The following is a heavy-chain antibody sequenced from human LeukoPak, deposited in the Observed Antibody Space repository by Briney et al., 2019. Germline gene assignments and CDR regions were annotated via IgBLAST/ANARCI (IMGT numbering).Heavy chain of an antibody. CDR1: GGSISSYY. J-gene: IGHJ4*02. CDR2: IYYSGSA. Sequence: PSETLSLTCTVSGGSISSYYWSWIRQPPGKGLEWIAYIYYSGSANYNPSLKSRVTISVDRSKNQFPLKLSSVTAADTAVYYCARVHEYYDFWSGYFDYWGQGTLVTVSS. V-gene: IGHV4-59*12. D-gene: IGHD3-3*01. CDR3: ARVHEYYDFWSGYFDY.